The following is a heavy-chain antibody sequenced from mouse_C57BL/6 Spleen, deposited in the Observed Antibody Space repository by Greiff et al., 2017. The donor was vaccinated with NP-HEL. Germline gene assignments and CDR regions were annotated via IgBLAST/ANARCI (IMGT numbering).Heavy chain of an antibody. CDR1: GFTFSSYA. V-gene: IGHV5-4*01. CDR2: ISDGGSYT. D-gene: IGHD1-1*01. Sequence: EVKVVESGGGLVKPGGSLKLSCAASGFTFSSYAMSWVRQTPEKRLEWVATISDGGSYTYYPDNVKGRFTISRDNAKNNLYLQMSHLKSEDTAMYYCARDPHYYGSSFFDYWGQGTTLTVSS. CDR3: ARDPHYYGSSFFDY. J-gene: IGHJ2*01.